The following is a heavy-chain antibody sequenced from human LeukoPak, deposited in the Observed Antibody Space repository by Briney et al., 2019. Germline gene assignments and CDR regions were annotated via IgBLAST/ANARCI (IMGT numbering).Heavy chain of an antibody. CDR1: RFAFSRYA. CDR2: ISYDGSRK. V-gene: IGHV3-30*04. CDR3: ARAPTGMDV. J-gene: IGHJ6*02. Sequence: GRSPRLSCVASRFAFSRYAMHWVRQAPGKGLEWVTAISYDGSRKYYTDSVKGRFSISRDDSKNTLYLEMNSLTIEDTAMYYCARAPTGMDVWGQGTTVIVS.